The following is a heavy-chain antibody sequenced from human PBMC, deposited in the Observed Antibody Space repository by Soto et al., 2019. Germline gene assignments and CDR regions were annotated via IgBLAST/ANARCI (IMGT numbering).Heavy chain of an antibody. CDR3: AKGGCSRSSCSGDW. Sequence: EVQVLQSGGGLAQPGGSLRLSCAASGFTFNQYAMNWVRQAAGKGLEWVSSISGAGGVTEYADSVKGRFSISRDNLKNTVFLEMKTLRVDDTAMYFWAKGGCSRSSCSGDWWGQGTLVSVSS. CDR1: GFTFNQYA. CDR2: ISGAGGVT. J-gene: IGHJ4*02. V-gene: IGHV3-23*01. D-gene: IGHD2-2*01.